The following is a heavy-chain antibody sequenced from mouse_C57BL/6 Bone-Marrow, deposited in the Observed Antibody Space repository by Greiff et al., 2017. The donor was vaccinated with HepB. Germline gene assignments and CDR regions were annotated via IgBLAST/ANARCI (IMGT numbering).Heavy chain of an antibody. V-gene: IGHV5-4*01. J-gene: IGHJ4*01. Sequence: EVQGVESGGGLVKPGGSLKLSCAASGFTFSSYAMSWVRQTPEKRLEWVATISDGGSYTYYPDNVKGRFTISRDNAKNNLYLQMSHLKSEDTAMYYCARVSTMVTTSAMDYWGQGTSVTVSS. D-gene: IGHD2-2*01. CDR1: GFTFSSYA. CDR2: ISDGGSYT. CDR3: ARVSTMVTTSAMDY.